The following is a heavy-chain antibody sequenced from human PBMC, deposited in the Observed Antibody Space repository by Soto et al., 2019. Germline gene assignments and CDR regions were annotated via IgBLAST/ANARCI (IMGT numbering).Heavy chain of an antibody. CDR2: ISGSGGST. V-gene: IGHV3-23*01. D-gene: IGHD2-2*01. CDR3: AKGRVVVPAAPLDY. J-gene: IGHJ4*02. Sequence: EVQLLESGGGLVQPGGSLRLSCAASGFTFSSYAMRWVRQAPCKGLEWVSAISGSGGSTYYADSVKGRFTISRDNSKNTLYLQMNSLRAEDTAVYYCAKGRVVVPAAPLDYWGQGTLVTVSS. CDR1: GFTFSSYA.